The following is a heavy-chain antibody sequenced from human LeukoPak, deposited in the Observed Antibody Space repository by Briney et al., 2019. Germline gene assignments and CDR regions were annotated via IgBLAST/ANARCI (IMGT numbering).Heavy chain of an antibody. CDR2: ISYDESDK. CDR1: GFTFNIYA. Sequence: PGGSLRLSCAASGFTFNIYAMHWVRQAPGKGLEWVAVISYDESDKYYADSVKGRFTISRDNAKNSLYLQMNSLRAEDTAVYYCARDRNKRFGEFNNFDYWGQGTLVTVSS. D-gene: IGHD3-10*01. CDR3: ARDRNKRFGEFNNFDY. J-gene: IGHJ4*02. V-gene: IGHV3-30*04.